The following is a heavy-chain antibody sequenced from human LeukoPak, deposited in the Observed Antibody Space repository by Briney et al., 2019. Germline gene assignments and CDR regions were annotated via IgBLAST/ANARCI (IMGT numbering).Heavy chain of an antibody. V-gene: IGHV3-53*01. Sequence: GGSLRLSCAASGFTVRSNYMSWVRQAPGEGLEWVSVIYSGGSTYYADSVKGRFTISRDNSKNTLYPQMNSLRAEDTAVYYCARDYYYDSSGYYYYYMDVWGKGTTVTVSS. CDR3: ARDYYYDSSGYYYYYMDV. D-gene: IGHD3-22*01. CDR2: IYSGGST. J-gene: IGHJ6*03. CDR1: GFTVRSNY.